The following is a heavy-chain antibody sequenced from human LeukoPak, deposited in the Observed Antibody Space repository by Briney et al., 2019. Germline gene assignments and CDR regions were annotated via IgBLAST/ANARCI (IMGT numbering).Heavy chain of an antibody. CDR1: GFTVSSSF. V-gene: IGHV3-66*01. D-gene: IGHD3-9*01. Sequence: GGSLRLSCAASGFTVSSSFMSWVRQAPGKGLEWVAVLYRVGDTYYRDSVRGRFTISRDNSKNTLYLQMNSLRVEDTAIYYCARDSYFDYEGVCWFDPWGQGTLVTVSS. CDR2: LYRVGDT. CDR3: ARDSYFDYEGVCWFDP. J-gene: IGHJ5*02.